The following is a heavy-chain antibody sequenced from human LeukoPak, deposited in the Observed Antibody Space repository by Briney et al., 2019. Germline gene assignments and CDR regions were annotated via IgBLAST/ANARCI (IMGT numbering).Heavy chain of an antibody. CDR2: IYNSGNT. Sequence: SETLSLTCTVSGGSISTNYWSWIRQPAGKGLEWIGRIYNSGNTNYSPSLESRVTMSADTSKNQFSLKLSSVTAADTAVYYCAGGTFDSSGYYLFDYWGQGTLVTVSS. CDR1: GGSISTNY. J-gene: IGHJ4*02. V-gene: IGHV4-4*07. D-gene: IGHD3-22*01. CDR3: AGGTFDSSGYYLFDY.